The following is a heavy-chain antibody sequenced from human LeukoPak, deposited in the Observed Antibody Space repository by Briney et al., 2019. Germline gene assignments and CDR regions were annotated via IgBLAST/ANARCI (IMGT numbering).Heavy chain of an antibody. D-gene: IGHD6-13*01. Sequence: PGGSLRLSCTASGFTVSSIYMSWVRQAPGKGLEWVSVIYNDASPYYADSVRDRFTISRDNSKNTVDLQLNRLRAEDTAVYFCARGLLAAGTFDSWGQGTLVTVSS. CDR3: ARGLLAAGTFDS. CDR1: GFTVSSIY. CDR2: IYNDASP. J-gene: IGHJ4*02. V-gene: IGHV3-66*01.